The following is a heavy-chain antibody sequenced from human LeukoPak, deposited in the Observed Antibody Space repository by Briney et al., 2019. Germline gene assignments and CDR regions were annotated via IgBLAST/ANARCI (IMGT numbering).Heavy chain of an antibody. CDR3: ARHLGGRSGSKYNWFDP. CDR1: GFTLSSYS. CDR2: ISSSSSYI. Sequence: GGSLRLSCAASGFTLSSYSMNWVRQAPGKGLEGVSSISSSSSYIYYADPVKGRFTISRDNAKNSLYLQMNSLRAEDTAVYYCARHLGGRSGSKYNWFDPWGQGTLVTVSS. V-gene: IGHV3-21*01. J-gene: IGHJ5*02. D-gene: IGHD2-15*01.